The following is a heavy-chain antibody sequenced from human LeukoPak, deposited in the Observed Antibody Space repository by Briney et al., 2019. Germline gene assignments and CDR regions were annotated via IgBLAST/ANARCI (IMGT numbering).Heavy chain of an antibody. CDR3: ARHEDRNWYFDH. D-gene: IGHD1-1*01. V-gene: IGHV4-4*02. CDR1: GGSISSSNW. CDR2: IYHSGST. Sequence: SGTLSLTCAVSGGSISSSNWWSWVRQPPGKGLGWIGEIYHSGSTNYTPSLKSRVTISVDKSKNQYSLKLSSVTAADTAVYYCARHEDRNWYFDHWGQGTLVTVSS. J-gene: IGHJ4*02.